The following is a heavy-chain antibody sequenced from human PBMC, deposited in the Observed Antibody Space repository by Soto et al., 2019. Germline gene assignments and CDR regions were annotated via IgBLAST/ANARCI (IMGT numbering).Heavy chain of an antibody. V-gene: IGHV4-59*01. D-gene: IGHD4-17*01. CDR1: GGSIRNYY. CDR2: IYNNGRT. J-gene: IGHJ1*01. Sequence: SETRSLTCTVSGGSIRNYYCRWGRQPPGKGLEWIGYIYNNGRTTYNPSLKSRVTISVDTSKNQFSLKLSSVTAADTAVYYCARNDYGDYSAPLPFQHWGHGTLVTVSS. CDR3: ARNDYGDYSAPLPFQH.